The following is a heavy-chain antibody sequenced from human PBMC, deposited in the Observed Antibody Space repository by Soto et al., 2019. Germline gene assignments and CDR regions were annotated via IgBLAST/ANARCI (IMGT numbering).Heavy chain of an antibody. V-gene: IGHV4-31*03. J-gene: IGHJ3*02. D-gene: IGHD1-20*01. Sequence: SETLSLTCTVSGGSVSSGAYYWTWIRQRPGKGLEWIGYIYYSGSTYYSPSLKSRLSISLDTSKNQFSLRLSSVTAADTAMYYCERDRLSAVYAFDIWGQGTMVTVSS. CDR2: IYYSGST. CDR1: GGSVSSGAYY. CDR3: ERDRLSAVYAFDI.